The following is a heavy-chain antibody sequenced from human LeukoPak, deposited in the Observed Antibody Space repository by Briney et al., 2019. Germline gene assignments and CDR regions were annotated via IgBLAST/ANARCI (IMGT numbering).Heavy chain of an antibody. CDR1: GGSFSGYY. V-gene: IGHV4-34*01. CDR3: ARDLVVPAARYNWFDP. CDR2: INHSGST. Sequence: PSETLSLTCAVYGGSFSGYYWSWIRQPPGKGLEWIGEINHSGSTNYNPSLKSRVTISVDTSKNQFSLKLSSVTAADTAVYYCARDLVVPAARYNWFDPWGQGTLVTVSS. J-gene: IGHJ5*02. D-gene: IGHD2-2*01.